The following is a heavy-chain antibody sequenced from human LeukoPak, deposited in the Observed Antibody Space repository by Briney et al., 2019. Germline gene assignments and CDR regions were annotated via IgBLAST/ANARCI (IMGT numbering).Heavy chain of an antibody. V-gene: IGHV4-4*07. CDR1: GDSINNYD. Sequence: SETLSLTCTVSGDSINNYDWSWIRQPAGKGLEWIGRIFNSGSTDYNPSLKSRVTMSVDTSKNQFSVKVNSVTAADTAVYYCARGLGLGADRALDYWGQGTLVTVSS. J-gene: IGHJ4*02. D-gene: IGHD1-26*01. CDR2: IFNSGST. CDR3: ARGLGLGADRALDY.